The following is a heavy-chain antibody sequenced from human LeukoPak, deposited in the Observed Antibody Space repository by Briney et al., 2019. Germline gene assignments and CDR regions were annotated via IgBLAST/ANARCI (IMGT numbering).Heavy chain of an antibody. D-gene: IGHD3-9*01. Sequence: SETLSLTCSVSGGSITSYYWSWIRQTPGKGLEWIGYIRYTGNTNYTPSLKSRVTISEDTSKHQFYLSLIPVTAADTAVYYCARYYDVLTAYNLPGFDSWGQGTLVTVSS. J-gene: IGHJ5*01. CDR1: GGSITSYY. CDR3: ARYYDVLTAYNLPGFDS. V-gene: IGHV4-59*08. CDR2: IRYTGNT.